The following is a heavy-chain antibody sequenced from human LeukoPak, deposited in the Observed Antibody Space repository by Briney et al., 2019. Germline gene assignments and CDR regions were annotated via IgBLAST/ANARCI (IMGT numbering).Heavy chain of an antibody. CDR1: GGSISRYF. CDR3: ASHGSYCSGSSCYSRRLYYFDY. J-gene: IGHJ4*02. V-gene: IGHV4-4*09. CDR2: IYTSGST. Sequence: SETLSLTCTVSGGSISRYFWSWIRQSPGKGLEWIGDIYTSGSTNYSPSLESRVTMSVDTSKNQVSLNLSSVTAADSAVYYCASHGSYCSGSSCYSRRLYYFDYWGQGAPVSVFS. D-gene: IGHD2-2*01.